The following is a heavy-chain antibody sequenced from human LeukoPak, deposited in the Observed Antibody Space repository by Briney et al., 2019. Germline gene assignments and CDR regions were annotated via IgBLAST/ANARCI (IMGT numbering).Heavy chain of an antibody. Sequence: SETLSLTCTVSGGSISSSSYYWGWIRQPPGKGPEWIGTIYSSGITYYNPSLKSRVAISVDTSNNQFSLKLSSVTAADTAVYYCARWSGGRKYFDCWGQGTLVTVSS. CDR2: IYSSGIT. CDR1: GGSISSSSYY. CDR3: ARWSGGRKYFDC. V-gene: IGHV4-39*01. D-gene: IGHD1-14*01. J-gene: IGHJ4*02.